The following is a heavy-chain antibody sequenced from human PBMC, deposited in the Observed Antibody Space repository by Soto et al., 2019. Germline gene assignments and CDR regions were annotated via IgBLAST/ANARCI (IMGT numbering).Heavy chain of an antibody. CDR1: GDSISSYY. Sequence: ETLSLTCAVSGDSISSYYWSWIWQPPGKGLEWIGYIYYSGSTNYNPSLKSRVTISVDTSKNQFSLKLSSVTAADTAVYYCARDYCSSTSCYSDYWGQGTQVTVSS. J-gene: IGHJ4*02. D-gene: IGHD2-2*01. CDR3: ARDYCSSTSCYSDY. CDR2: IYYSGST. V-gene: IGHV4-59*01.